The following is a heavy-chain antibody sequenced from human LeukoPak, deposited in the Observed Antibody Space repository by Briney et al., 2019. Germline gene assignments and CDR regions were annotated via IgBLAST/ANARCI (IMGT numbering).Heavy chain of an antibody. CDR1: GYTFTSYY. CDR2: INPSGGST. J-gene: IGHJ5*02. V-gene: IGHV1-46*01. Sequence: GASVKVSCKASGYTFTSYYMHWVRQAPGQGLEWMGIINPSGGSTSYAQKFQGRVTMTRDTSTSTVYMELSSLRSEDTAVYYCARDRPYCSGGSCYLNLNNWFDPWGQGTLVTVSS. CDR3: ARDRPYCSGGSCYLNLNNWFDP. D-gene: IGHD2-15*01.